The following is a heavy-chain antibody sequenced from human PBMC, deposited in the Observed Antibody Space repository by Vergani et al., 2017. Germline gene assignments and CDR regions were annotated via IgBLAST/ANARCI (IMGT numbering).Heavy chain of an antibody. CDR1: GSTVSGNY. J-gene: IGHJ5*02. Sequence: LQLVESGGGLVQTGGSLRLSCAASGSTVSGNYMIWVRQAPGKGLEWVSHIYSGDETYYADSVKGRVTISRDTSKNTLHLQINNLRVEDTALYYCARGNYYGSGTYVDPWGQGTLVTVSS. D-gene: IGHD3-10*01. V-gene: IGHV3-66*02. CDR3: ARGNYYGSGTYVDP. CDR2: IYSGDET.